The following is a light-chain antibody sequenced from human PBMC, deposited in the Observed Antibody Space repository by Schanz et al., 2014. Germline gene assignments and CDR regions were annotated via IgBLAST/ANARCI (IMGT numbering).Light chain of an antibody. Sequence: EIVLTQSPGTLSLSPGERATLSCRASQNINSNLAWYQQKPGQAPRLLIYGASTRATGIPARFSGSGSGTECSLTISSLQSEDFAVYYCQQYNNWPPWTFGQGTKVEIK. CDR2: GAS. CDR1: QNINSN. CDR3: QQYNNWPPWT. J-gene: IGKJ1*01. V-gene: IGKV3-15*01.